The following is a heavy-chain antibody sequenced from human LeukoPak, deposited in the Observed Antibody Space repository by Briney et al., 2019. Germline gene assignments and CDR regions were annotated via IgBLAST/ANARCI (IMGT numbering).Heavy chain of an antibody. CDR2: INPHTGGT. D-gene: IGHD5-12*01. V-gene: IGHV1-2*02. J-gene: IGHJ4*02. CDR1: GYTFTGYY. CDR3: AREPSGYETSLDY. Sequence: ASVKVSCKASGYTFTGYYMHWVRQAPGQGLEWMGWINPHTGGTNYAQKFQGRVTMTRDTSISTAYMELSRLRSDDTAVYYCAREPSGYETSLDYWGQGTLVTVSS.